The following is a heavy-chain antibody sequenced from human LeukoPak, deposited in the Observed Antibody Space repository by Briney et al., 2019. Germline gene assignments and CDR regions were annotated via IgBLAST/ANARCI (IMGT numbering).Heavy chain of an antibody. Sequence: GGSRRLSCAASGFAFSSDWMHWVRQAPGKGLVWVSRINSDGSSTTYADSVKGRFTISRDNAKNTLYLQMNSLRAEDTALYYCASRWWYFDLWGRGTLVTVSS. J-gene: IGHJ2*01. D-gene: IGHD6-13*01. V-gene: IGHV3-74*03. CDR2: INSDGSST. CDR3: ASRWWYFDL. CDR1: GFAFSSDW.